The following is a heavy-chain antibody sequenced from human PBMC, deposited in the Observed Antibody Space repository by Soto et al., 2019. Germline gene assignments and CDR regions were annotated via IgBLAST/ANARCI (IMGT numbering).Heavy chain of an antibody. J-gene: IGHJ5*02. CDR1: GFTFSSYS. V-gene: IGHV3-21*01. Sequence: GGSLRLSCAASGFTFSSYSMNWVRQAPGKGLEWVSSISSSSSYIYYADSVKGRFTISRDNAKNSLYLQTNSLRAEDTAVYYCARDDSSSWYAVWFDPWGQGTLVTVSS. D-gene: IGHD6-13*01. CDR2: ISSSSSYI. CDR3: ARDDSSSWYAVWFDP.